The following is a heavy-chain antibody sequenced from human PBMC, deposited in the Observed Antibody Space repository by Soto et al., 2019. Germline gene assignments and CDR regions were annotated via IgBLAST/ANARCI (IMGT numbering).Heavy chain of an antibody. CDR1: GFTFSSYA. CDR2: ISGSGGST. J-gene: IGHJ6*02. Sequence: GGSLRLSCAASGFTFSSYAMSWVRQAPGKGLEWVSAISGSGGSTYYADSVKGRFTISRDNSKNTQYLQMNSLRAEDKAVYYCAKDYSSSSHSNYYYGMDVWGQGTTVTVSS. D-gene: IGHD6-6*01. V-gene: IGHV3-23*01. CDR3: AKDYSSSSHSNYYYGMDV.